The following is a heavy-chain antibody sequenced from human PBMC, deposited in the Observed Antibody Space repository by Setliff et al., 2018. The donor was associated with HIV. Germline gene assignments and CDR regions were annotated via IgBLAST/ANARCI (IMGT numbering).Heavy chain of an antibody. CDR1: GFPFSSHG. J-gene: IGHJ4*02. V-gene: IGHV3-30*02. CDR3: ASTVDY. D-gene: IGHD2-8*02. CDR2: IQYDGNTK. Sequence: GGSLRLSCVPSGFPFSSHGMHWVRQAAGKGLEWIAFIQYDGNTKEYAESVRGRFTISRDNSKNALFLQMNGLTVDDTAVYYCASTVDYWGQGTLVTVSS.